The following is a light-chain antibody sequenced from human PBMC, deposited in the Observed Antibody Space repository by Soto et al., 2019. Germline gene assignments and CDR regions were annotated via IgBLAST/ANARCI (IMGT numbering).Light chain of an antibody. CDR2: GAS. Sequence: AIQMTQFPASLSASVGDRVTITCRASQGIRDELGWYQQKPGKAPKLLIYGASRLESGVPSRFSGSGSGTDSSLTIYSLRPEDSATYFCLQDYNYPRTFGQGTKLQIK. J-gene: IGKJ2*01. V-gene: IGKV1-6*01. CDR3: LQDYNYPRT. CDR1: QGIRDE.